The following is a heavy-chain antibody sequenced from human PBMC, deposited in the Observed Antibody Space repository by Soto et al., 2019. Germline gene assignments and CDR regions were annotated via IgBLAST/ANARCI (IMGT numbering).Heavy chain of an antibody. CDR1: GYSFTSYW. J-gene: IGHJ4*02. Sequence: GESLKISCKGSGYSFTSYWISWVRQMPGKGLEWMGRIDPSDSYTNYSPSFQGHVTISADKSISTAYLQWSSLKASDTAMYYCARHKKSVHYFDYWGQGTLVTVSS. D-gene: IGHD3-3*01. CDR2: IDPSDSYT. CDR3: ARHKKSVHYFDY. V-gene: IGHV5-10-1*01.